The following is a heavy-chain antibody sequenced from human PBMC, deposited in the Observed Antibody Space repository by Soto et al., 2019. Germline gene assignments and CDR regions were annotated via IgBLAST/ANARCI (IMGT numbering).Heavy chain of an antibody. D-gene: IGHD1-1*01. CDR3: ARDHALGQVGNEHYYGMDV. CDR2: IWYDGSNK. V-gene: IGHV3-33*01. J-gene: IGHJ6*02. CDR1: GFTFSSYG. Sequence: GASLKISCAASGFTFSSYGMHWVRQAPGKGLAWVAVIWYDGSNKYYADSVKGRFTITRDNSKNTLYLQMNSLRAEDTAVYYCARDHALGQVGNEHYYGMDVWGQGTTVTVSS.